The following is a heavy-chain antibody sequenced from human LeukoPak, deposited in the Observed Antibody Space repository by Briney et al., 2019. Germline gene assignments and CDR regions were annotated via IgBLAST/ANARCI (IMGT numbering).Heavy chain of an antibody. Sequence: PGGSLRLSCAASGFTFDDYGMSWVRQAPGKGLEWVSGINWNGGSTGYADSVKGRFTISRDNAKNSLYLQMNSLRAEDTALYYCARDLYNYDPNNWFGPWGQGTLVTVSS. J-gene: IGHJ5*02. D-gene: IGHD5-24*01. CDR1: GFTFDDYG. V-gene: IGHV3-20*04. CDR2: INWNGGST. CDR3: ARDLYNYDPNNWFGP.